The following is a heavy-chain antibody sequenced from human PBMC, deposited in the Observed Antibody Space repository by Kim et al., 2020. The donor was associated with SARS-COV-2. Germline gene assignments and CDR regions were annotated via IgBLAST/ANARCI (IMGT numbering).Heavy chain of an antibody. CDR1: GYTFTGYY. D-gene: IGHD3-10*01. Sequence: ASVKVSCKASGYTFTGYYMHWVRQAPGQGLEWMGWINPNSGGTNYAQKFQGWVTMTRDTSISTAYMELSRLRSDDTAVYYCARDHGGDYYGSGSYYPEYYFDYWGQGTLVTVSS. V-gene: IGHV1-2*04. CDR3: ARDHGGDYYGSGSYYPEYYFDY. J-gene: IGHJ4*02. CDR2: INPNSGGT.